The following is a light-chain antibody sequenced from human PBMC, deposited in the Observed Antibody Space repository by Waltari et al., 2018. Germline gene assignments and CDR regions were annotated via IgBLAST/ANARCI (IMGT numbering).Light chain of an antibody. J-gene: IGLJ2*01. CDR1: SSDIGNYNY. CDR2: DVN. Sequence: HSALTQPASVSGSPGQSITISRTGSSSDIGNYNYVSWYQQHPGKAPKLMIFDVNTRPSGVSNRFSGSKSGNTASLTISGLQAEDEADYYCSSYISSDTLELFGGGTSLTVL. CDR3: SSYISSDTLEL. V-gene: IGLV2-14*03.